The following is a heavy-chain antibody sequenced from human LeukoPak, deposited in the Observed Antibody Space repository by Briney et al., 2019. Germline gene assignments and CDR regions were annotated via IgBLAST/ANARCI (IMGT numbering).Heavy chain of an antibody. J-gene: IGHJ5*02. CDR3: ARNPGGYCSSTSCHVQYNWFDP. CDR1: GFTFSSYS. V-gene: IGHV3-21*01. Sequence: PGGSLRLSCAASGFTFSSYSMNWVRQAPGKGLEWVSSISSSSSYIYYADSVKGRFTISRDNAKNSLYLQMNSLRAEDTAVYYCARNPGGYCSSTSCHVQYNWFDPWGQGTLVTVSS. CDR2: ISSSSSYI. D-gene: IGHD2-2*01.